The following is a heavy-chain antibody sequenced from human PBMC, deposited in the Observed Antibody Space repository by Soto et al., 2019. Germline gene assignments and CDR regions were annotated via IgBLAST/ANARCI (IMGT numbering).Heavy chain of an antibody. Sequence: SETLSLTCTVSGGSISSGGYYWSWIRQHPGRGLEWIGYIYYNGNTYYNPFLKSRVTVSVDTSKNQFSLNVRSVTAADTAVYYCARCSLVVIPVPGFDPWGQGTLVTVSS. J-gene: IGHJ5*02. V-gene: IGHV4-31*03. CDR1: GGSISSGGYY. CDR3: ARCSLVVIPVPGFDP. D-gene: IGHD2-15*01. CDR2: IYYNGNT.